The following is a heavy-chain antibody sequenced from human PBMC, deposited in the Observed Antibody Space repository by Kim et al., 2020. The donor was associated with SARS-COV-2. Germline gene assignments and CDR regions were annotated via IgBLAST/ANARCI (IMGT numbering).Heavy chain of an antibody. J-gene: IGHJ5*02. CDR1: GYTFNNYD. Sequence: ASVKVSCKASGYTFNNYDISWVRQAPGQGLEWMGWIRTYNGNTNYAQKLQGRVTMTTDTSTSTAYMELRSLKSDDTAVYYCARDGDYDEPVNWFDPWGQGTLVTVSS. V-gene: IGHV1-18*01. D-gene: IGHD4-17*01. CDR2: IRTYNGNT. CDR3: ARDGDYDEPVNWFDP.